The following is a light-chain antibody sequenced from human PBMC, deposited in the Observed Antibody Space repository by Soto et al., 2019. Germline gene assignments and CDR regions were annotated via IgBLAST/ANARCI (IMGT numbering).Light chain of an antibody. CDR2: GAS. J-gene: IGKJ1*01. CDR3: QQRYSTPWT. Sequence: EIVVTQSPGTLSLSPGGRATLSCRASQRLVGNLAWFQNKPGQAPRILIYGASTRATGIPARFSGIVSGTDFTLTLRSLQTEDCATYEGQQRYSTPWTFSPVTKVDIK. V-gene: IGKV3-15*01. CDR1: QRLVGN.